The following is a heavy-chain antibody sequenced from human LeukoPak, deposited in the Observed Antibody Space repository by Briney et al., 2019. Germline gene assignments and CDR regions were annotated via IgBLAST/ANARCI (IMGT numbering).Heavy chain of an antibody. D-gene: IGHD4-17*01. CDR1: GYTFTSYY. CDR3: ARAASIYGDYAY. CDR2: INPSGGST. Sequence: ASVKVSCKASGYTFTSYYMHWVRQAPGQGLEWMGIINPSGGSTSYAQKFQGRVTMTTDTSTSTAYMELRSLRSDDTAVYYCARAASIYGDYAYWGQGTLVTVSS. J-gene: IGHJ4*02. V-gene: IGHV1-46*01.